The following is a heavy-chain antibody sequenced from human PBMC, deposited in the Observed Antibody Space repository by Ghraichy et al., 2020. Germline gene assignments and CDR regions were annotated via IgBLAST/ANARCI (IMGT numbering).Heavy chain of an antibody. CDR3: GRGGYMYGSNPVDY. Sequence: LSLTCAASGFTFNTYYMTWVRQAPGKGLEWVANIKQDATERYYVDSLKGRFTISRDNAEDSVYLQMNSLRAEDTAVYFCGRGGYMYGSNPVDYWGQGTQVTVSS. CDR2: IKQDATER. V-gene: IGHV3-7*04. CDR1: GFTFNTYY. J-gene: IGHJ4*02. D-gene: IGHD5-18*01.